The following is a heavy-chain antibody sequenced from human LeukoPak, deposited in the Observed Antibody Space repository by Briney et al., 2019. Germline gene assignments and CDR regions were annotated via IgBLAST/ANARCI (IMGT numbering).Heavy chain of an antibody. J-gene: IGHJ6*04. CDR3: ARGRGYSTNYYYGVDV. CDR2: IKRDGSER. V-gene: IGHV3-7*03. CDR1: GFTFSNLG. D-gene: IGHD2-2*01. Sequence: GGSLRLSCAASGFTFSNLGMTWVRQAPGRGLEWVANIKRDGSERYYVDSVKGRFTISRDNAKSSLYLQMNSLRAEDTAVYYGARGRGYSTNYYYGVDVWGKGTTVTVSS.